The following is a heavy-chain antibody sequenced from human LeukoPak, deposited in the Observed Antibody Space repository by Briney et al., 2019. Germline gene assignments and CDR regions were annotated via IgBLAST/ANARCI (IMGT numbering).Heavy chain of an antibody. Sequence: PGGSLRLSCAASGFTFSSYSMNWVRQAPGKGLEWVSSISSSSSYIYYADSVKGRFTISRDNAKNSLYLQMNSLRAEYTAVYYCARRLGYCSGGSCYSAGPFDYWAREPWSPSPQ. CDR2: ISSSSSYI. J-gene: IGHJ4*02. V-gene: IGHV3-21*01. CDR1: GFTFSSYS. CDR3: ARRLGYCSGGSCYSAGPFDY. D-gene: IGHD2-15*01.